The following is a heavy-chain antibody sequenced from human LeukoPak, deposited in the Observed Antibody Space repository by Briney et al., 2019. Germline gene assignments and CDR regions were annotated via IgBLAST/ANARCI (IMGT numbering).Heavy chain of an antibody. Sequence: GGSLRLSCAASGFTFSSYAMSWVRQAPGKGLEWVSAISGSGGSTYYADSVKGRFTISRDNSKNTLYLQMNSLRAEDTAVYYCAKDMRTDYYDSSGYYSDYWGQGTLVTVSS. J-gene: IGHJ4*02. CDR3: AKDMRTDYYDSSGYYSDY. D-gene: IGHD3-22*01. CDR1: GFTFSSYA. V-gene: IGHV3-23*01. CDR2: ISGSGGST.